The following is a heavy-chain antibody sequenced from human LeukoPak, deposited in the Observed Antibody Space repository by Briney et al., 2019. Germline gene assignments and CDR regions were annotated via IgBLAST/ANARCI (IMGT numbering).Heavy chain of an antibody. J-gene: IGHJ4*02. CDR1: GYTFTGYF. CDR2: INPNSGDT. V-gene: IGHV1-2*02. CDR3: ARAQYYYPHHYYVY. Sequence: GASVKVSCKASGYTFTGYFMNWVRQAPGQGLEWMGWINPNSGDTTYAQKFQGRVTMTRDTSTSTAYMELSRLRSDDTAVYYCARAQYYYPHHYYVYWGQGTLATVSS. D-gene: IGHD3-10*01.